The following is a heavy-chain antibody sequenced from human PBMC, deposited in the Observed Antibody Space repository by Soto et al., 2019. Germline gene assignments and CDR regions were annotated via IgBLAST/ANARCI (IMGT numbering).Heavy chain of an antibody. CDR3: ARYAYYDFWSGYYTDDAFDI. CDR1: VGTFSSYA. CDR2: IIPIFGTA. J-gene: IGHJ3*02. D-gene: IGHD3-3*01. Sequence: SVKVSCKASVGTFSSYAISWVRQAPGQGLEWMGGIIPIFGTANYAQKFQGRVTITADESTSTAYMELSSLRSEDTAVYYCARYAYYDFWSGYYTDDAFDIWGQGTMVTV. V-gene: IGHV1-69*13.